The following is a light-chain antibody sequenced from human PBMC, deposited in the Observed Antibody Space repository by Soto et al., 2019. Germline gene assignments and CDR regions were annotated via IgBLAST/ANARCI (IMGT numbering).Light chain of an antibody. CDR2: GAS. CDR3: QQYETLLFT. V-gene: IGKV3D-15*01. J-gene: IGKJ4*01. CDR1: QSVSSN. Sequence: EIVMTQSPATLSVSPGERATLSCRASQSVSSNLAWYQQKPGQAPRLLIYGASTRAAGSPDRFSGGGSGTDFTLTINSLEPEDVAVHHCQQYETLLFTFGGGTKVDIK.